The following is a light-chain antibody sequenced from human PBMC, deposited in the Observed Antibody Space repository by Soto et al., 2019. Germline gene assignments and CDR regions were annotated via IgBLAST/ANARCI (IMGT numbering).Light chain of an antibody. CDR2: EVS. CDR1: SSDVGTYNR. CDR3: SLYTSSSTLV. V-gene: IGLV2-18*01. J-gene: IGLJ2*01. Sequence: QSALTQPPSVSGSPGQSVTISCTGTSSDVGTYNRVSWYQQSPGTAPKLMIFEVSNRPSGVPDRFSGSKSGNTASLTISGLQAEDEADYYCSLYTSSSTLVFGGGTKLTVL.